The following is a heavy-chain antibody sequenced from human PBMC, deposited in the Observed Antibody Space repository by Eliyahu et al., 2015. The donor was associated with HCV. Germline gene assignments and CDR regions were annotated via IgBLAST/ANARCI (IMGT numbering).Heavy chain of an antibody. V-gene: IGHV3-48*02. J-gene: IGHJ4*02. CDR3: ARAFRLLVGTVTTYFDY. CDR2: ISSSSSTI. CDR1: FSSYS. D-gene: IGHD4-17*01. Sequence: FSSYSMNWVRQAPGKGLEWVSYISSSSSTIYYADSVKGRFTISRDNAKNSLYLQMNSLRDEDTAVYYCARAFRLLVGTVTTYFDYWGQGTLVTVSS.